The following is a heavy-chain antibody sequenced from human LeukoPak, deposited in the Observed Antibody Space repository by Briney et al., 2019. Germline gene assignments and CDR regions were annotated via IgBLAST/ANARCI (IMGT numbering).Heavy chain of an antibody. Sequence: GGSLRLSCAASGFTFSNYAMHWVRQAPGKGLEWVSSISGSGDSTYYADSVKGRFTISRDNSKNTLSLQMNSLRAEDTAVYYCAKDLITIISPVDYWGQGTLVTVSS. V-gene: IGHV3-23*01. D-gene: IGHD3-9*01. CDR1: GFTFSNYA. CDR3: AKDLITIISPVDY. J-gene: IGHJ4*02. CDR2: ISGSGDST.